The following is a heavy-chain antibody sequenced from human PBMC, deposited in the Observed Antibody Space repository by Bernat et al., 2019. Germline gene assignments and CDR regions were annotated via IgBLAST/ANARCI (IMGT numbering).Heavy chain of an antibody. D-gene: IGHD6-13*01. CDR3: ARNLAAAGPAGFDY. Sequence: EVQLVESGGGLVQPGGSLRLSCAASGFTFSSYEMNWVRQAPGKGLEWVSYISSSGSTKYYADSVKGRFTISRDNAKNSLYLQMNSLRAEDTAVYYCARNLAAAGPAGFDYWGQGTLVTVSS. CDR2: ISSSGSTK. V-gene: IGHV3-48*03. J-gene: IGHJ4*02. CDR1: GFTFSSYE.